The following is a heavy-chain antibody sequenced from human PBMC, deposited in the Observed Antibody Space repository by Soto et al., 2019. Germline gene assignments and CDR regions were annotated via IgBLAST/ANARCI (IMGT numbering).Heavy chain of an antibody. CDR3: TGMEYYDFWSGKL. V-gene: IGHV3-30-3*01. CDR2: ISYDGSNK. CDR1: GFTFSNYP. J-gene: IGHJ4*02. Sequence: QVQLVESGGGVVQPGRSLRLSCTASGFTFSNYPLHWVRQAPGKGLEWVAVISYDGSNKYYADSVKGRFTISRDNSKNTLNLQMNSLRAEDTAVYYCTGMEYYDFWSGKLWGQGTLVTVSS. D-gene: IGHD3-3*01.